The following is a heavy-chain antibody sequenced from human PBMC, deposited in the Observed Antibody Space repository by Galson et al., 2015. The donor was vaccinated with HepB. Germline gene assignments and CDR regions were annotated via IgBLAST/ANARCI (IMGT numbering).Heavy chain of an antibody. Sequence: CAISGDSVSSNSAAWNWIRQSPSRGLEWLGRTYYRSKWYNDYAVSVKSRITINADTSKNQFSLQLNSVTPEDTAVYYCARGSGDRHFYYYYYMDVWGKGTTVTVSS. CDR3: ARGSGDRHFYYYYYMDV. D-gene: IGHD7-27*01. CDR1: GDSVSSNSAA. V-gene: IGHV6-1*01. CDR2: TYYRSKWYN. J-gene: IGHJ6*03.